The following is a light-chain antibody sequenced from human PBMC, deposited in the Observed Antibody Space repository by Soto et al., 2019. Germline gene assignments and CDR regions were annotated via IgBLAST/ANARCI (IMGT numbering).Light chain of an antibody. V-gene: IGKV1-17*02. Sequence: DIQMTQSPSSLSASVGDRVTITCRASQDIGDDLGWFQQKPGKAPKRLIYSASSLQSGVPSRFSGSGSGTEFSLTISNLQPEDFATYYCIQHNSSPLSFGGGTTVEIK. CDR3: IQHNSSPLS. CDR2: SAS. CDR1: QDIGDD. J-gene: IGKJ4*01.